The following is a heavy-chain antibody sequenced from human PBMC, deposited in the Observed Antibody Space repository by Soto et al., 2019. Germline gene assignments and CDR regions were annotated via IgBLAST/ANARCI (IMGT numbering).Heavy chain of an antibody. J-gene: IGHJ5*02. Sequence: SGPTLVNPTQTLTLTCTFSGFSLSTNGVGVGWIRQPPGKALEWLALIYWDGDKRYSPSLKSRLTITKDTSKNQVVLTMTNVDTVDTATYYCAHSKARFRRDCRGGTCYSLDPWGQGTLVTVSS. CDR2: IYWDGDK. CDR3: AHSKARFRRDCRGGTCYSLDP. D-gene: IGHD2-15*01. V-gene: IGHV2-5*02. CDR1: GFSLSTNGVG.